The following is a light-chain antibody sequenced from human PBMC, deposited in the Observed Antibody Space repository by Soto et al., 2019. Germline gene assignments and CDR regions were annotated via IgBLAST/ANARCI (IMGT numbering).Light chain of an antibody. V-gene: IGLV1-44*01. CDR2: NNN. CDR3: AAWDDSLNGLWL. CDR1: ISNNGYNT. J-gene: IGLJ3*02. Sequence: QSVLTQPPSASGTPGQRVTISCSGSISNNGYNTVNWYQQVPGTASKLLIYNNNQRPSGVPDRFSGSKSGTSASLAISGLQSEDEADYYCAAWDDSLNGLWLFGGGTKLTVL.